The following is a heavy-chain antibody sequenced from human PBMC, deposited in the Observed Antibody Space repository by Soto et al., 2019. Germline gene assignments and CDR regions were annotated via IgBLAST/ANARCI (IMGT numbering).Heavy chain of an antibody. D-gene: IGHD2-15*01. V-gene: IGHV4-30-4*01. CDR3: ARDRGYCSGGSCYDWFDP. CDR2: IYYSGST. J-gene: IGHJ5*02. Sequence: PSETLSLTCTVSGGSISSGDYYWSWIRQPPGKGLEWIGYIYYSGSTYYNPSLKSRVTISVDTSKNQFSLKLSSVTAADTAVYYCARDRGYCSGGSCYDWFDPWGQGTQVTVSS. CDR1: GGSISSGDYY.